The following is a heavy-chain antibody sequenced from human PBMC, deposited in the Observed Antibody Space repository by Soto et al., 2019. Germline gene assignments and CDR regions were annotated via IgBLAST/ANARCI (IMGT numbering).Heavy chain of an antibody. D-gene: IGHD2-2*01. V-gene: IGHV6-1*01. Sequence: PSQTLSLTCAISGDSVSSNSAAWNWIRQSPSRGLEWLGRTYYRSKWYNDYAVSVKSRITINPDTSKNQFPLQLNSVTPEDTAVFYCARSCPYCSSTSCYPEQLVSFDYWGQGTLVTVSS. CDR1: GDSVSSNSAA. CDR2: TYYRSKWYN. CDR3: ARSCPYCSSTSCYPEQLVSFDY. J-gene: IGHJ4*02.